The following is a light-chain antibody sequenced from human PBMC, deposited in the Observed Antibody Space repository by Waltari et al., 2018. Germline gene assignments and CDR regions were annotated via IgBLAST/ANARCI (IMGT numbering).Light chain of an antibody. Sequence: DIVMTQSPDSLAVSLGERATINCKSSQTVVSNSHNRNFLAWYQQKAGQPPKLLLYWSSVRDSGVPARFSGSGSGTNFTLTIDNVQAADVAVYYCHQFYNLPQTFGQGTRLEIK. CDR1: QTVVSNSHNRNF. J-gene: IGKJ2*01. V-gene: IGKV4-1*01. CDR3: HQFYNLPQT. CDR2: WSS.